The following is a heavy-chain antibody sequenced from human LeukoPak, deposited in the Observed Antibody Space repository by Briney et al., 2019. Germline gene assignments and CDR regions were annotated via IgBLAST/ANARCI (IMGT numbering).Heavy chain of an antibody. Sequence: SETLSLTCTVSGGSISSYYWSWIRQPPGKGLEWIGYIYYSGSTNYNPSLKSRVTISVDTSKNQFSLKLSSVTAADTAVYYCARSPVAALDYWGQGTLVTVSS. CDR3: ARSPVAALDY. V-gene: IGHV4-59*12. J-gene: IGHJ4*02. D-gene: IGHD2-15*01. CDR1: GGSISSYY. CDR2: IYYSGST.